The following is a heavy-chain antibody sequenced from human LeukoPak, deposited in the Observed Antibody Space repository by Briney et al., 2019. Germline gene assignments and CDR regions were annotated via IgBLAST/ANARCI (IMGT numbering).Heavy chain of an antibody. J-gene: IGHJ4*02. CDR2: IDPSDSYT. Sequence: GESLKISCKGSGYSFTSYWISWVRQMPGKGLEWMGRIDPSDSYTNYSPSFQGHVTISADKSISTAYLQWSSLKASDTAMYYCLLKGYCSSTGCYPFDYWGQGTLVTVSS. V-gene: IGHV5-10-1*01. CDR3: LLKGYCSSTGCYPFDY. D-gene: IGHD2-2*01. CDR1: GYSFTSYW.